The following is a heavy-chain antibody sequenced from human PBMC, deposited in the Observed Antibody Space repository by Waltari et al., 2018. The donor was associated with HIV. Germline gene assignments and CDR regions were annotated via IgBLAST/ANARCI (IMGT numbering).Heavy chain of an antibody. CDR2: ISPTNGDT. CDR1: GYTLDAYH. V-gene: IGHV1-2*04. D-gene: IGHD1-26*01. Sequence: QVQLLQSGAEVKSPGASVRVACRTSGYTLDAYHIHWVRQAPGEGLEWMGWISPTNGDTDYAQKFQEWISMTRDTSAATVYLTVNKLRSDDTAIYFCARSESATWANFDFWGQGTLVSVPS. CDR3: ARSESATWANFDF. J-gene: IGHJ4*02.